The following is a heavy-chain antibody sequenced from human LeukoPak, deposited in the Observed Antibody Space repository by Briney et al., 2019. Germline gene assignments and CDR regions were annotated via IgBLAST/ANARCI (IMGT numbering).Heavy chain of an antibody. V-gene: IGHV4-59*08. CDR1: GGSISSSY. J-gene: IGHJ4*02. D-gene: IGHD1-26*01. Sequence: KASETLSLTRSVSGGSISSSYCSWIRQPPGKGLEWIGYIYYSGSTNYNPSLKSRVTISVDTSRNQFSLRLSSVTAADTAVYYCAIVGTGRGYYDYWGQGTLVTVSS. CDR2: IYYSGST. CDR3: AIVGTGRGYYDY.